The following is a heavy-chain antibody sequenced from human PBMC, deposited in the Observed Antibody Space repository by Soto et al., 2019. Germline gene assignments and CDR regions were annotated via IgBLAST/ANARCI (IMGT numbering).Heavy chain of an antibody. D-gene: IGHD3-3*01. CDR1: GGSFSGYY. CDR2: INHSGST. CDR3: ARVPRDFWSNYYGMDV. J-gene: IGHJ6*02. Sequence: SETLSLTCAVYGGSFSGYYWSWIRQPPGKGLEWIGEINHSGSTNYNPSLKSRVTISVDTSKNQFSLKLSSVTAADTAVYYCARVPRDFWSNYYGMDVWGQGTTVTVSS. V-gene: IGHV4-34*01.